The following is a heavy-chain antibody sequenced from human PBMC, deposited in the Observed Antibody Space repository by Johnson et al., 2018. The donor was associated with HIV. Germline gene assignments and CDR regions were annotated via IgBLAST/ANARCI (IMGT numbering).Heavy chain of an antibody. Sequence: VQLVESGGGVVQPGRSLSLSCAASGFTFTNYSMSWVRQAPGKGLEWVANIKQDGGETYYVDSVKGRFTISKDNAKNSLYLQMNSLRAEDTAVYYCARDLRDSSGYYLGAFDIWGQGTMVTVCS. D-gene: IGHD3-22*01. CDR1: GFTFTNYS. CDR2: IKQDGGET. V-gene: IGHV3-7*01. CDR3: ARDLRDSSGYYLGAFDI. J-gene: IGHJ3*02.